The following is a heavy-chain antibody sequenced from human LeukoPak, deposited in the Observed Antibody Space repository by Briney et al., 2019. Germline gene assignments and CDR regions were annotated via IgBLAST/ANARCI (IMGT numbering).Heavy chain of an antibody. D-gene: IGHD4-17*01. V-gene: IGHV3-53*01. CDR2: IYSGGTT. CDR3: ARGSGDVIVY. J-gene: IGHJ4*02. CDR1: GFTVSNNY. Sequence: GGSLRLSCAASGFTVSNNYMNWVRQAPGKGLEWVSVIYSGGTTYYADSVKGRFTISRDSSKNTLYLQMNSLRAEDTAVHYCARGSGDVIVYWGQRTLVTVSS.